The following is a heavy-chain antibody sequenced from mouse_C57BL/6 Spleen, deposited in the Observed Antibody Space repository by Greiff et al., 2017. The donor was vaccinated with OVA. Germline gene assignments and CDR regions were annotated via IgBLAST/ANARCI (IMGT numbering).Heavy chain of an antibody. Sequence: EVKLVESGGDLVKPGGSLKLSCAASGFTFSSYGMSWVRQTPDKRLEWVATISSGGSYTYYPDSVKGRFTISRDNAKNTLYLQMSSLKSEDTAMYYCARPDYGSSYPYWYFDVWGTGTTVTVSS. CDR3: ARPDYGSSYPYWYFDV. V-gene: IGHV5-6*01. CDR2: ISSGGSYT. J-gene: IGHJ1*03. CDR1: GFTFSSYG. D-gene: IGHD1-1*01.